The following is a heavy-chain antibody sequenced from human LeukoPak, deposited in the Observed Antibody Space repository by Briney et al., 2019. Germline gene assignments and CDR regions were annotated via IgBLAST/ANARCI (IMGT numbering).Heavy chain of an antibody. Sequence: SETLSLTCTVSGGSINNYYWSWIRQPPGKGLEWIGYIYCSGSTNYNPSLKSRVTISVDTSKNQLSLKLSSVTAADTAVYYCARVTPGYYDSSGYYYYFDYWGQEPWSPSPQ. CDR2: IYCSGST. D-gene: IGHD3-22*01. V-gene: IGHV4-59*01. CDR3: ARVTPGYYDSSGYYYYFDY. J-gene: IGHJ4*01. CDR1: GGSINNYY.